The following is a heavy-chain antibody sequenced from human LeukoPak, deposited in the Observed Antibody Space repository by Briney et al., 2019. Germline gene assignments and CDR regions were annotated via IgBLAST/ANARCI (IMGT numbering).Heavy chain of an antibody. CDR3: ASGLRYFDWLIGY. CDR1: GFTFSSYS. D-gene: IGHD3-9*01. Sequence: GGSLRLSCAASGFTFSSYSMTWVRQAPGKGLEWVSSISSSSSYIYYAGSVKGRFTISRDNAKNSLYLQMNSLRAEDTAVYYCASGLRYFDWLIGYWGQGTLVTVSS. J-gene: IGHJ4*02. V-gene: IGHV3-21*01. CDR2: ISSSSSYI.